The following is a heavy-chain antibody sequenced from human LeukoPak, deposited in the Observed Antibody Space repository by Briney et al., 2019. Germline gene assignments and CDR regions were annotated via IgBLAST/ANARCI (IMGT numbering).Heavy chain of an antibody. D-gene: IGHD2-21*01. CDR1: GYTFTGYY. CDR3: ARQFLYYYYYMDV. CDR2: INPNSGGT. J-gene: IGHJ6*03. V-gene: IGHV1-2*02. Sequence: AASVKVSCKASGYTFTGYYMHWVRQAPGQGLEWMGWINPNSGGTNYAQKFQGRVTMTRDTSISTAYMELSRLRSDDTAVYYCARQFLYYYYYMDVWGKGTTVTVSS.